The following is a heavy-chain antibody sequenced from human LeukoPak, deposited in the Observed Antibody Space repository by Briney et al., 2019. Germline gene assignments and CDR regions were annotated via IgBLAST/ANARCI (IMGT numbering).Heavy chain of an antibody. V-gene: IGHV3-21*06. D-gene: IGHD6-13*01. CDR2: ISGRGNYV. CDR3: ARSGIGATEIDY. J-gene: IGHJ4*02. CDR1: GFTFSNYM. Sequence: GGSLRLSCAASGFTFSNYMMHWVRQAPGKGLEWLSYISGRGNYVDYAESLKGRITISRDNAKNSLYLQMNSLRAEDTAVYYCARSGIGATEIDYWGQGTLVTVSS.